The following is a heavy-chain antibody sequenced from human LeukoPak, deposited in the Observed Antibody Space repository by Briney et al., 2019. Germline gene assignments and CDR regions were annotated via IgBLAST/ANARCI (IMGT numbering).Heavy chain of an antibody. CDR3: ARPVHYDSSGYYPYWYFDL. CDR2: VYHSGGA. D-gene: IGHD3-22*01. J-gene: IGHJ2*01. Sequence: SQTLSLTCTVSSGSISTGTYSWSWIRQPPGRGLEWLGYVYHSGGAYYNPSLKTPVTISVDTSKNQFSLKLSSVTAADTAVYYCARPVHYDSSGYYPYWYFDLWGRGTLVTVSS. V-gene: IGHV4-30-2*03. CDR1: SGSISTGTYS.